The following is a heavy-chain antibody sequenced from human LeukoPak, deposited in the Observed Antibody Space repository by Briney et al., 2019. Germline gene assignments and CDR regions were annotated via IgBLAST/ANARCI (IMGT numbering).Heavy chain of an antibody. CDR3: ARGRGGGGSSNNWFDP. J-gene: IGHJ5*02. CDR1: GGSISSYY. CDR2: IYYSGST. D-gene: IGHD2-15*01. V-gene: IGHV4-59*01. Sequence: SETLSLTCTVSGGSISSYYWSWIRQPPGKGLKWIGYIYYSGSTNYNPSLKSRVTISVDTSKNQFSLKLSSVTAADTAVYYCARGRGGGGSSNNWFDPWGQGTLVIVSS.